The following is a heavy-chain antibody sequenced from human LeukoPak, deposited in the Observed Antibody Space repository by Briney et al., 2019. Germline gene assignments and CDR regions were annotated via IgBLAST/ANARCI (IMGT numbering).Heavy chain of an antibody. Sequence: GGSLRLSCAASGFTVSSNYMSWVRQAPGKGLEWVSVIYSGGSTYYADSVKGRVTISRDNSKNTLYLQMNSLRAEDTAVYYCARDPRLPTSGLYGMDVWGQGTTVTVSS. CDR1: GFTVSSNY. V-gene: IGHV3-66*01. J-gene: IGHJ6*02. CDR3: ARDPRLPTSGLYGMDV. CDR2: IYSGGST. D-gene: IGHD3-10*01.